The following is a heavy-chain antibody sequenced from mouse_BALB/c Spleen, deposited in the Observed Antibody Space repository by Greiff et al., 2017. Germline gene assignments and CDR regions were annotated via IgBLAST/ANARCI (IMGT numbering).Heavy chain of an antibody. CDR1: GFTFTDYY. CDR2: IRNKANGYTT. J-gene: IGHJ3*01. Sequence: EVMLVESGGGLVQPGGSLRLSCATSGFTFTDYYMSWVRQPPGKALEWVGFIRNKANGYTTEYSASVKGRFTISRDNSQSILYLQMNTLRAEDSATYYCARPFAYWGQGTLVTVSA. V-gene: IGHV7-3*02. CDR3: ARPFAY.